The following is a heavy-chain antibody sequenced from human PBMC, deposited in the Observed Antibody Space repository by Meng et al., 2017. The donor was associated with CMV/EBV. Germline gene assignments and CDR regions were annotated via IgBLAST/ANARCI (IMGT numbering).Heavy chain of an antibody. CDR3: ARNQPSRGWSHEDY. V-gene: IGHV1-69*12. D-gene: IGHD2-15*01. J-gene: IGHJ4*02. CDR1: GGTFSSYA. Sequence: QVRLVQSGAGGKKPGSSVKVSCKASGGTFSSYAISWVRQAPGQGLEWMGGIIPIFGTANYAQKFQGRVTITADEPTSTAYMELSCLRSEDTAVYYCARNQPSRGWSHEDYWGQGTLVTVSS. CDR2: IIPIFGTA.